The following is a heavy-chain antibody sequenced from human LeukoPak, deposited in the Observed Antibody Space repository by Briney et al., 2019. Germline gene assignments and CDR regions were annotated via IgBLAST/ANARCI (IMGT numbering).Heavy chain of an antibody. CDR2: ISWNRGSI. V-gene: IGHV3-9*01. CDR3: AKATVTDVGYFDY. CDR1: GISFDDYA. J-gene: IGHJ4*02. Sequence: GRSLRLSCAASGISFDDYAMHWVRQAPGKGLEWVSGISWNRGSIGYADSVKGRFTISRDNAKDSLYLQMNSLRAEDTALYYCAKATVTDVGYFDYWGQGTLVTVSS. D-gene: IGHD4-17*01.